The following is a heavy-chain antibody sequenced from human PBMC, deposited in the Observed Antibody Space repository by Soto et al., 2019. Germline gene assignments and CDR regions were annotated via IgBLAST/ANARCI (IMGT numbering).Heavy chain of an antibody. Sequence: EVQLVESGGELVQPGGSLRLSCAASGFTFSGHWMHWVRQVPGKGLVWVSRINTDGGSTSYADSVKGRFTISRDNAKNTLFLQMSGLRVDDTSVYYCAREAGYCSRTSCYRRAFDTWGQGTMVTVSS. J-gene: IGHJ3*01. CDR1: GFTFSGHW. CDR2: INTDGGST. D-gene: IGHD2-2*01. CDR3: AREAGYCSRTSCYRRAFDT. V-gene: IGHV3-74*01.